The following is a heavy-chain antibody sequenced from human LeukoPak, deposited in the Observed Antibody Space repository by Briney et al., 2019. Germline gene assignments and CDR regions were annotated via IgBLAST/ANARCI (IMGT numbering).Heavy chain of an antibody. V-gene: IGHV3-9*01. Sequence: GGSLRLSCAASGFTFSSYAMHWVRQAPGKGLEWVSGISWNSGSIGYADSVKGRATISRDNAKNSLYLQMNSLRAEDTAVYYCARPAYCGGNCYYFPDYWGQGTLVTVSS. CDR1: GFTFSSYA. CDR3: ARPAYCGGNCYYFPDY. D-gene: IGHD2-21*02. J-gene: IGHJ4*02. CDR2: ISWNSGSI.